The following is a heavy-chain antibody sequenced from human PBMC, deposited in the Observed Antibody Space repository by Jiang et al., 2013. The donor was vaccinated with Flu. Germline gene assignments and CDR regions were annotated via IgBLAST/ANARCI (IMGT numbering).Heavy chain of an antibody. J-gene: IGHJ4*02. V-gene: IGHV1-69*01. CDR2: IIPIFGTA. D-gene: IGHD3-22*01. CDR1: GGTFSSYA. CDR3: ARVTVPYYYDSSGQQRGDY. Sequence: VQLVESGAEVKKPGSSVKVSCKASGGTFSSYAISWVRQAPGQGLEWMGGIIPIFGTANYAQKFQGRVTITADESTSTAYMELSSLRSEDTAVYYCARVTVPYYYDSSGQQRGDYWGQGTLVTVSS.